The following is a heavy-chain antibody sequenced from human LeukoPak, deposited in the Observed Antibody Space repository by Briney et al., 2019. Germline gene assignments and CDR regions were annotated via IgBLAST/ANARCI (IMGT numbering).Heavy chain of an antibody. Sequence: PGGSLRLSCAASGSTFSSYWMSWVRQAPGKGLEWVANIKQDGSEKYYVDSVKGRFTISRDNAKNSLYLQMNNLRAGDTAVYYCARPRGCGSARCNNFDYWGQGTLVTVSS. CDR2: IKQDGSEK. V-gene: IGHV3-7*01. CDR3: ARPRGCGSARCNNFDY. CDR1: GSTFSSYW. J-gene: IGHJ4*02. D-gene: IGHD2-2*01.